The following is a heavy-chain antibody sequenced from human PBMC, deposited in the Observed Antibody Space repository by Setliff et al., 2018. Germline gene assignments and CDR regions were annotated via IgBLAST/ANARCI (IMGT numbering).Heavy chain of an antibody. CDR1: GGSIGSHY. CDR2: IHFSGST. V-gene: IGHV4-59*11. CDR3: AREQGRSYYDSSGFDS. Sequence: ETLSLTCSVSGGSIGSHYWSWIRLAPGKGLEWIGYIHFSGSTDYNPSLKSRVTMSMDTSKNHFSLKLTSLTAADTAVYYCAREQGRSYYDSSGFDSWGQGTLVTVSS. D-gene: IGHD3-22*01. J-gene: IGHJ4*02.